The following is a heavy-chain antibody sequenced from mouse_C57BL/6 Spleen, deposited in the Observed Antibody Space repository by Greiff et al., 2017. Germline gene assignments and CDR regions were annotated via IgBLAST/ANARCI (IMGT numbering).Heavy chain of an antibody. CDR3: ANYGYDEAWFAY. D-gene: IGHD2-2*01. Sequence: QVHVKQSGAELVKPGASVKISCKASGYAFSSYWMNWVKQRPGKGLEWIGQIYPGDGDTNYNGKFKGKATLTADKSSSTAYMQLSSLTSEDSAVYFCANYGYDEAWFAYWGQGTLVTVSA. J-gene: IGHJ3*01. V-gene: IGHV1-80*01. CDR1: GYAFSSYW. CDR2: IYPGDGDT.